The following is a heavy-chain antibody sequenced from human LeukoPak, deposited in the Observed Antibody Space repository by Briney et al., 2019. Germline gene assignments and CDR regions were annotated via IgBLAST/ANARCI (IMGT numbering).Heavy chain of an antibody. CDR2: ISNDGRNS. Sequence: GGSLSLLCAASGHTFSSYGIHWVRQAPGKGLEWVADISNDGRNSYYADSVKGRLTIYRDNSKNTLYLQMNSLRYEDTALYFCAKDLDVAAAAYYFDYWGQGTGVSVSS. CDR3: AKDLDVAAAAYYFDY. V-gene: IGHV3-30*18. CDR1: GHTFSSYG. J-gene: IGHJ4*02. D-gene: IGHD6-13*01.